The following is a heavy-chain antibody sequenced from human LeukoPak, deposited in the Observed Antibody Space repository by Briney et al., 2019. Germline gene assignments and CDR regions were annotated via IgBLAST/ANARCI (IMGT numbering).Heavy chain of an antibody. J-gene: IGHJ4*02. CDR1: GFTFSNYG. V-gene: IGHV3-21*01. D-gene: IGHD6-19*01. CDR3: AKSYSVTGTFPALDY. CDR2: ISSTSAYI. Sequence: GGSLRLSCATSGFTFSNYGMNWVRQASGKGLDWVSSISSTSAYIYYADSVKGRFTISRDNAKNSLYLQMDSLRAEDTAVYYCAKSYSVTGTFPALDYWGQGTLVTVSS.